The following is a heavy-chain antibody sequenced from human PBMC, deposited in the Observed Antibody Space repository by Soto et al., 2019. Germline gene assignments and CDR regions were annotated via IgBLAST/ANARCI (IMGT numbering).Heavy chain of an antibody. CDR2: TYYRPQWYT. CDR1: GDSVSSDNAV. CDR3: VREATIVRGIINHLVY. V-gene: IGHV6-1*01. J-gene: IGHJ4*02. Sequence: PSQTLSLTCGISGDSVSSDNAVWNWIRQSPSRGLEWLGRTYYRPQWYTDYAVSVRSRIAINPDTSKNQFSLQLNSVTPEDTAVYYCVREATIVRGIINHLVYWGPGVLVTVSS. D-gene: IGHD3-10*01.